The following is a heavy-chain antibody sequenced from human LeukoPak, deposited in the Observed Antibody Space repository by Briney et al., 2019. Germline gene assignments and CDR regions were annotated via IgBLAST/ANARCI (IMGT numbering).Heavy chain of an antibody. Sequence: SETLSLTCTVSGGSISSGGYYWSWIRQHPGKGLEWIGYIYYSGSTYYNPSLKSRVTISVDTSKNQFSLKLSSVTAADTAVYYCASRSSSWYRRWGQGTLVTVSS. D-gene: IGHD6-13*01. V-gene: IGHV4-31*03. CDR3: ASRSSSWYRR. CDR2: IYYSGST. J-gene: IGHJ4*02. CDR1: GGSISSGGYY.